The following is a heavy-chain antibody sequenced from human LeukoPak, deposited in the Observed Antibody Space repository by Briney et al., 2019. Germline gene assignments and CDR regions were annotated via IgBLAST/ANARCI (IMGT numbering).Heavy chain of an antibody. J-gene: IGHJ4*02. Sequence: GGSLRLSCAASGCTFSSYAMSWVRQAPGKGLELVSAISRSGGSTYYADSVKVLFTISGDNSKNTLYLQMNSLGAEDTAIYYCAKAWEYWGQGTLVTVSS. CDR1: GCTFSSYA. CDR3: AKAWEY. CDR2: ISRSGGST. V-gene: IGHV3-23*01. D-gene: IGHD1-26*01.